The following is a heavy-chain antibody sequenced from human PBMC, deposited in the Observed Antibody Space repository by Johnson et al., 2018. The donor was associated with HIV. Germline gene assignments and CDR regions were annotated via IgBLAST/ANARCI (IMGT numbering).Heavy chain of an antibody. V-gene: IGHV3-30*03. CDR2: ISYDGSNK. CDR1: GLSFSNFG. J-gene: IGHJ3*02. D-gene: IGHD3-16*02. Sequence: QMLLVESGGGVVQPGKSVTLSCVGSGLSFSNFGIHWVRQAPGKGPEWVAVISYDGSNKYYADSVKGRFTISRDNSKNTLYLQMNSLRAEDTAVYYCAGEARGLSRLRLGELSFLPNLHAFDIWGQGTMVTVSS. CDR3: AGEARGLSRLRLGELSFLPNLHAFDI.